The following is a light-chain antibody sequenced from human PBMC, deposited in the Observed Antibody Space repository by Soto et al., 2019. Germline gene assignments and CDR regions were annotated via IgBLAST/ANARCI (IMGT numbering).Light chain of an antibody. CDR1: SSDIGSFNL. CDR2: ESY. Sequence: QSALTQPASLSGSPGQSITISCTGTSSDIGSFNLVSWYQQFPGEVPKLIIYESYKRPSGISTRFSGSGSDNTASLTISGLQAEDEAEYYCCCFAGSNTYIFGGGTKLTVL. CDR3: CCFAGSNTYI. J-gene: IGLJ2*01. V-gene: IGLV2-23*01.